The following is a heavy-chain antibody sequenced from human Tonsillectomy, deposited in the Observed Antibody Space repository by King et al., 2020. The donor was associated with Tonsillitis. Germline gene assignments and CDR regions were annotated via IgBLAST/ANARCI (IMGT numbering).Heavy chain of an antibody. J-gene: IGHJ3*02. CDR2: ISYHGFNT. V-gene: IGHV3-30-3*01. CDR1: EFTFSNFA. D-gene: IGHD6-13*01. Sequence: HVQLVESGGGVVQPGSSLRLSCAVSEFTFSNFAFHWVRQAPGKGLEWLAVISYHGFNTYYADSVKGRFTISRHDSDNTLYLQMNSLTAEDTAVYFCARDVKPYSNSWYGAFDIWGQGTVVTVS. CDR3: ARDVKPYSNSWYGAFDI.